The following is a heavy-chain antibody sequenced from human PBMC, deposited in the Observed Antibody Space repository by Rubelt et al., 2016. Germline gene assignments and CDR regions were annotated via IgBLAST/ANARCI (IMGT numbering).Heavy chain of an antibody. Sequence: GKGLEWVSLISGSGDTTYYADSVKGRFTISRDNSKNTLYLQLNSLRAEVTAVYYCARDLGGSYSELLKSFDYWGQGTLVTVSS. V-gene: IGHV3-23*01. CDR3: ARDLGGSYSELLKSFDY. J-gene: IGHJ4*02. D-gene: IGHD3-10*01. CDR2: ISGSGDTT.